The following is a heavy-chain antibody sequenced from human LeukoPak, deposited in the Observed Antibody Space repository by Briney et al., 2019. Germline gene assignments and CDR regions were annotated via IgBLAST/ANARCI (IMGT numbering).Heavy chain of an antibody. J-gene: IGHJ4*02. CDR2: IIPIFGTA. D-gene: IGHD6-13*01. V-gene: IGHV1-69*05. Sequence: SVKVSCKASGGTFSSYAISWVRQAPGQGLEWMGGIIPIFGTANYAQKFQGRVTITTDESTSTAYMELSSLRSEDTAVYYCARIREAAAGPLNAFDIWGQGTLVTVSS. CDR1: GGTFSSYA. CDR3: ARIREAAAGPLNAFDI.